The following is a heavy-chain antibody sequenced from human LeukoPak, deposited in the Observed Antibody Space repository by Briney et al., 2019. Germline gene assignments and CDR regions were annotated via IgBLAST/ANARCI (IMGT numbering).Heavy chain of an antibody. CDR2: VSKDESTK. CDR1: GFNFMTSW. V-gene: IGHV3-74*01. J-gene: IGHJ4*02. Sequence: GGSLRLSCAGPGFNFMTSWMYWVRQAPGKGLVWVSLVSKDESTKSYADSVKGRFTISRDNAKNTLYLQMDSLRAEDTAVYYCARVIPTTPFGGFDFWGQGALVTVSS. CDR3: ARVIPTTPFGGFDF. D-gene: IGHD3-10*01.